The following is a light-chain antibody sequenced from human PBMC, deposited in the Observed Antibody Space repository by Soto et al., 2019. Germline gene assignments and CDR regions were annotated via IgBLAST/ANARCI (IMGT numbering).Light chain of an antibody. CDR1: SSDVGGFNY. V-gene: IGLV2-14*01. CDR3: SSYTTSSSYV. Sequence: QSVLTHPASASGSPGQSITISCTGTSSDVGGFNYVSWYQQHPGKAPKLLIFDVYSRPSGISNRFSGSKSGNTASLTISGLQAEDEADYYCSSYTTSSSYVFGAGTKVTVL. J-gene: IGLJ1*01. CDR2: DVY.